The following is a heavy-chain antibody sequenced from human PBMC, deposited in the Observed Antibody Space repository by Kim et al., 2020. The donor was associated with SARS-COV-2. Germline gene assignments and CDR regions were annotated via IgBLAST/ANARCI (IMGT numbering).Heavy chain of an antibody. CDR2: ISSSSSTI. CDR1: GFTFSSYS. Sequence: GGSLRLSCAASGFTFSSYSMNWVRQAPGKGLEWVSYISSSSSTIYYADSVKGRFTISRDNAKNSLYLQMNSLRDEDTAVYYCARDRTGITGTERYYYYGMDVWGQGTTVTVSS. V-gene: IGHV3-48*02. D-gene: IGHD1-20*01. CDR3: ARDRTGITGTERYYYYGMDV. J-gene: IGHJ6*02.